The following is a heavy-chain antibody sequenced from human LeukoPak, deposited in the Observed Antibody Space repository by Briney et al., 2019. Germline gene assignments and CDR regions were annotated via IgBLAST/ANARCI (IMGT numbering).Heavy chain of an antibody. D-gene: IGHD2-2*01. V-gene: IGHV1-18*01. J-gene: IGHJ6*03. CDR2: ISAYNGNT. Sequence: GASVKVSCKASGYTFTSYGISWVRQAPGQGLEWMGWISAYNGNTNYAQKLQGRVTMTTDTSTSTAYMELRSLRSDDTAVYYCARAVVVVPAAMDPKDLNEYYYYMDVWCKGTTVTVPS. CDR1: GYTFTSYG. CDR3: ARAVVVVPAAMDPKDLNEYYYYMDV.